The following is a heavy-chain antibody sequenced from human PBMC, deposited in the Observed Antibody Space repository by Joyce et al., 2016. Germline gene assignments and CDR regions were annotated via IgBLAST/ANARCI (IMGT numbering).Heavy chain of an antibody. D-gene: IGHD5-12*01. CDR1: GGIISSAHW. CDR2: VYLGGST. Sequence: QVQLQESGPGLVKPSGTLSLTCAVSGGIISSAHWWSWVRQPPGKGLEWIGEVYLGGSTTYNPCLMSRVTISVDKSKNQLSLKMNSVTAADTSVYYCARNGAYSQDSWGQGTLVTVAS. V-gene: IGHV4-4*02. J-gene: IGHJ5*01. CDR3: ARNGAYSQDS.